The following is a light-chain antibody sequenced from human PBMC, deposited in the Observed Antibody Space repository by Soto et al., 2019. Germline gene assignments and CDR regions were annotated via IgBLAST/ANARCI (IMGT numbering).Light chain of an antibody. CDR1: QDISSW. J-gene: IGKJ4*01. Sequence: DIQMTQSPSSVFASVGDRVIISCRASQDISSWLAWYQQKPGAAPKLLIYAASRLQSGVPSRCSGSASGTDFPLTISNLQTEDFATYYRQQADSSPLTFGEGTKVEIK. CDR2: AAS. CDR3: QQADSSPLT. V-gene: IGKV1D-12*01.